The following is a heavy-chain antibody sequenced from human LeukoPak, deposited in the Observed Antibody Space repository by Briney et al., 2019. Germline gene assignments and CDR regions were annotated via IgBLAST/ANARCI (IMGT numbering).Heavy chain of an antibody. CDR3: ARDRGPTVTTSLGY. CDR1: GYTFTSYD. D-gene: IGHD4-17*01. J-gene: IGHJ4*02. V-gene: IGHV1-8*01. Sequence: ASVKVSCKASGYTFTSYDINWVRQATGQGLEWMGWMNPNGGNTGYAQKFQGRVTMTRNTSISTAYMELSSLRSDDTAVYYCARDRGPTVTTSLGYWGQGTLVTVSS. CDR2: MNPNGGNT.